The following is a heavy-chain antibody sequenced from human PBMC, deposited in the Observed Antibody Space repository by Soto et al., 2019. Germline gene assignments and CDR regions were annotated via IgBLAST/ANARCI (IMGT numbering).Heavy chain of an antibody. CDR3: ARVRGPYCGGYCYPPTPNWFDP. Sequence: PSETLSLTCAVSGGSISSGGYFWSWIRQPPGKGLEWIGYIYHSGSTYYNPSLKSRVSISVDRSKNQFSLKLSSVTAADTSVYYCARVRGPYCGGYCYPPTPNWFDPCGRGTLVTVSS. CDR1: GGSISSGGYF. J-gene: IGHJ5*01. V-gene: IGHV4-30-2*01. CDR2: IYHSGST. D-gene: IGHD2-21*02.